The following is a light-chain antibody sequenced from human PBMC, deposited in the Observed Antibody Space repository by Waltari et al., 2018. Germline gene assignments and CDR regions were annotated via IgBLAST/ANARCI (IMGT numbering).Light chain of an antibody. V-gene: IGLV2-8*01. J-gene: IGLJ2*01. CDR2: EVS. CDR1: TSDVGGFAY. CDR3: SSFAGSSQML. Sequence: QSALTQPPSASGSPGQSVTIPCTGPTSDVGGFAYVSWYQQHPGKVPRLMIYEVSKRPSGVPDRFSGSKSGNTASLTVSGLQVEDEADYYCSSFAGSSQMLFGGGTKLTVL.